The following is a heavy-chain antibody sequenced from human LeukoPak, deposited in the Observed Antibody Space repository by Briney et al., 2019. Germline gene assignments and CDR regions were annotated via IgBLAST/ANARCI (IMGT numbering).Heavy chain of an antibody. Sequence: SETLSLTCTVSGGSISSSSYYWGWIRQPPGKGLEWIGSIYYSGSTYYNPSLKSRVTISVDTSKNQFSLKLSSATAADTAVYYCARGQGATVPQVGKNWFDPWGQGTRVIVSS. D-gene: IGHD1-26*01. CDR3: ARGQGATVPQVGKNWFDP. CDR2: IYYSGST. J-gene: IGHJ5*02. V-gene: IGHV4-39*07. CDR1: GGSISSSSYY.